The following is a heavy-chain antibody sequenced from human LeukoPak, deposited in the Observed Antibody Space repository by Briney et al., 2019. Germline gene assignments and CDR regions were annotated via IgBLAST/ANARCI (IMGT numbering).Heavy chain of an antibody. CDR3: AKWLEEGTYYFDY. Sequence: GGSLRLSCAASGFTFSSYAMGWVRQAPGKGLEWVSAISGSGGSTYYADSVKGRFTISRDNSKNTLYLQMNSLRAEDTAVYYCAKWLEEGTYYFDYWGQGTLVTVSS. J-gene: IGHJ4*02. CDR2: ISGSGGST. V-gene: IGHV3-23*01. D-gene: IGHD5-12*01. CDR1: GFTFSSYA.